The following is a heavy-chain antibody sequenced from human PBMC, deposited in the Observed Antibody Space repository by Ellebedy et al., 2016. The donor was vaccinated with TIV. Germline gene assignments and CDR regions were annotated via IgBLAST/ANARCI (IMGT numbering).Heavy chain of an antibody. CDR2: ISTTGSPI. CDR3: ARGRQYYYMDV. J-gene: IGHJ6*03. CDR1: GFTFSSFP. Sequence: GESLKISCAVSGFTFSSFPLNWVRQAPGKGLEWVSYISTTGSPIYYADSVKGRFTISRDNAKNSLYLQMNSLRAEDTAIYYSARGRQYYYMDVWGKGTTVTVSS. V-gene: IGHV3-48*03.